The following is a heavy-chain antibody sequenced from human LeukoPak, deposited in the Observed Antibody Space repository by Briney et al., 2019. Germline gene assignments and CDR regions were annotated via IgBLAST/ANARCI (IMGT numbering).Heavy chain of an antibody. CDR3: ARDAKGITTVPDAFDI. D-gene: IGHD1-1*01. V-gene: IGHV1-46*01. CDR2: INPSGGGT. Sequence: ASVKVSCKASGYTFTSFYMHWVRQAPGQGLEWMGIINPSGGGTTYAQKFQGRVTMTRDTSTSTVCLELSSLTSEDTAVYYCARDAKGITTVPDAFDICGQATRVTVFS. CDR1: GYTFTSFY. J-gene: IGHJ3*02.